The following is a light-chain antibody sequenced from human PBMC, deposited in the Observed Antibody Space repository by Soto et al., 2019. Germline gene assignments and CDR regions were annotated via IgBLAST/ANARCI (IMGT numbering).Light chain of an antibody. CDR1: QSVSDW. CDR2: KAS. V-gene: IGKV1-5*03. J-gene: IGKJ4*01. Sequence: DIQMTQSPSTLSASVGDRVTITCRASQSVSDWLAWYQRKPGKVPKLLIYKASNLESGVPSRFSGSGYGTEFPLTISSLQPDDFATYYCQQYNSYSNFGGGAKADI. CDR3: QQYNSYSN.